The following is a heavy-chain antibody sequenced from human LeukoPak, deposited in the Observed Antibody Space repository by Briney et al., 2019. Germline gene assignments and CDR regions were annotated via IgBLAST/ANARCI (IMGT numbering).Heavy chain of an antibody. D-gene: IGHD6-19*01. CDR3: ARELGIAVAGFDY. Sequence: GRSLRLSCAASGFTFSSYGMYWVRQAPGKGLEWVAVIWYDGSNKYYADSVKGRFTISRDNSKNTLYLQMNSLRAEDTAVYYCARELGIAVAGFDYWGQGTLVTVSS. CDR2: IWYDGSNK. J-gene: IGHJ4*02. V-gene: IGHV3-33*01. CDR1: GFTFSSYG.